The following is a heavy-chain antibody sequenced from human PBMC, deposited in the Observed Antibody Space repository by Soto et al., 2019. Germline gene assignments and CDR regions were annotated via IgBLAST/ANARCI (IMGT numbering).Heavy chain of an antibody. CDR2: ISYDGSNK. D-gene: IGHD3-3*01. CDR3: AKGLIHYHYDFWSGPSPGV. J-gene: IGHJ6*02. V-gene: IGHV3-30*18. CDR1: GFTFSSYG. Sequence: PGGSLRLSCAASGFTFSSYGMHWVRQAPGKGLEWVAVISYDGSNKYYADSVKGRFTISRDNSKNTLYLQMNSLRAEDTAVYYCAKGLIHYHYDFWSGPSPGVWGQETTVTVSS.